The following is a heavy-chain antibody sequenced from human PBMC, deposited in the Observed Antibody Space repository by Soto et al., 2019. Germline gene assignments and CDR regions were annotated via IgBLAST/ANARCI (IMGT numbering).Heavy chain of an antibody. D-gene: IGHD3-22*01. J-gene: IGHJ4*02. CDR3: VKEANPFINTLVVLIFDY. CDR1: GFTFSMHS. Sequence: GGSLRLSCSASGFTFSMHSMHWVRQTPGKALEYVSAISRDGRSTFYADSVKGRFTISRDNSKNILYFRMNSLRSDDTALFYFVKEANPFINTLVVLIFDYWGQGPQVTVSS. V-gene: IGHV3-64D*08. CDR2: ISRDGRST.